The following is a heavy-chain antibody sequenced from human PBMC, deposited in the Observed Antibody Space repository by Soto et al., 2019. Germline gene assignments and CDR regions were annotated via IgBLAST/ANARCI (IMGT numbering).Heavy chain of an antibody. V-gene: IGHV1-8*01. CDR2: MNPNSGNT. CDR3: ARAEHSSSWYGGGGWFDP. Sequence: QVQLVQSGAEVKKPGASVKVSCKASGYTFTSYDINWVRQATGQGLEWMGWMNPNSGNTGYAQKFQGRVTMTRNTAISTAYMEVSSLRSEDPALYYGARAEHSSSWYGGGGWFDPWGQGTLVTVSS. D-gene: IGHD6-13*01. CDR1: GYTFTSYD. J-gene: IGHJ5*02.